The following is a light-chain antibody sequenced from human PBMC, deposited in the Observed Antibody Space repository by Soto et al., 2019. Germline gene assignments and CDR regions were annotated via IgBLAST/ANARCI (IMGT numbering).Light chain of an antibody. CDR2: KAS. CDR1: QSISSW. CDR3: QQYYNYGVT. J-gene: IGKJ2*01. Sequence: DLQMTQSPSTLSASVGDRVTITCRASQSISSWLAWYQQKPGKAPKLLIYKASSLESGVPSSFSGSGSGTEFTLTISSLQPDDFATYYCQQYYNYGVTFGQGTKLEI. V-gene: IGKV1-5*03.